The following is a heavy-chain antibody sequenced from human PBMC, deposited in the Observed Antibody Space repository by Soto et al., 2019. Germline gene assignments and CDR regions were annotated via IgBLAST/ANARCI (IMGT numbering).Heavy chain of an antibody. D-gene: IGHD2-21*02. J-gene: IGHJ4*02. V-gene: IGHV1-2*02. CDR3: ARQLAYCGGDCYTEPIEY. CDR2: VNPRSGDT. CDR1: GYTFINYY. Sequence: ASVKVSCKASGYTFINYYIHWVRQAPGQGLEWMGWVNPRSGDTNYAQKFQGRVTMTRDTSISTAYMELSRLRSDDTAFYYCARQLAYCGGDCYTEPIEYWGQGTLLTVSS.